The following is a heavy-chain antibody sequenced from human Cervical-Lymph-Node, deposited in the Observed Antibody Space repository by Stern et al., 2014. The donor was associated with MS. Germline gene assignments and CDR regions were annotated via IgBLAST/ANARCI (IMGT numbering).Heavy chain of an antibody. CDR2: ISSSSSYI. CDR3: ARGEGSSSWYGNRYYGMDV. CDR1: GFTFSSYS. D-gene: IGHD6-13*01. Sequence: VQLVESGGGLVKPGGSLRLSCAASGFTFSSYSMNWVRQAPGKGLEWVSSISSSSSYIYYADSVKGRFTISRDNAKNSLYLQMNSLRAEDTAVYYCARGEGSSSWYGNRYYGMDVWGQGTTVTVSS. J-gene: IGHJ6*02. V-gene: IGHV3-21*01.